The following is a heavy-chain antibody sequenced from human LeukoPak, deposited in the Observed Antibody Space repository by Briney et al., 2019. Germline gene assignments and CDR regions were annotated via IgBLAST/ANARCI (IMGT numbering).Heavy chain of an antibody. V-gene: IGHV3-74*01. CDR2: ISPDGRSK. CDR1: GLTLSNYW. J-gene: IGHJ4*02. CDR3: ARDESGLPY. Sequence: GGSLRLSCAVSGLTLSNYWMHWNRQPTAKGLVWVARISPDGRSKSYVDLVKGRFTISRDNAMNTLFLQMNSLSVEDTGVYYCARDESGLPYWGQGTLVIVSS. D-gene: IGHD3-16*01.